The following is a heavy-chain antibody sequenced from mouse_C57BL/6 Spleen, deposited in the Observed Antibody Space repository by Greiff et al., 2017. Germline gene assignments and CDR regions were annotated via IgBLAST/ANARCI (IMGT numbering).Heavy chain of an antibody. CDR3: AKSSITTVAATSSFDY. Sequence: VQLQQSGPELVKPGASVKISCKASGYAFSSSWMNWVKQRPGKGLEWIGRIYPGDGDTNYNGKFKGKATLTADKSSSTAYMQLSSLTSEDSAVYFGAKSSITTVAATSSFDYGGQGTTLTVSS. CDR1: GYAFSSSW. D-gene: IGHD1-1*01. CDR2: IYPGDGDT. J-gene: IGHJ2*01. V-gene: IGHV1-82*01.